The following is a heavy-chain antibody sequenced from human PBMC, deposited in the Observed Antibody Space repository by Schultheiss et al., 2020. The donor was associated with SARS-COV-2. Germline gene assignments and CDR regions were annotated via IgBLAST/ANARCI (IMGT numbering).Heavy chain of an antibody. V-gene: IGHV6-1*01. D-gene: IGHD3-10*01. CDR1: GDSVSSNSAA. CDR3: ARATRGDYYGSGSYPYYFDY. CDR2: TYYRSKWYY. Sequence: SQTLSLTCAISGDSVSSNSAAWNWIRQSPSRGLEWLGRTYYRSKWYYDYAVSVKSRITINPDTSKNQFSLQLNSVTPEDTAVYYCARATRGDYYGSGSYPYYFDYWGQGTLVTVSS. J-gene: IGHJ4*02.